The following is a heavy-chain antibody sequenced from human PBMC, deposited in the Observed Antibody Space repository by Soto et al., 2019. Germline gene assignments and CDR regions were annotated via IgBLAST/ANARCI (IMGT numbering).Heavy chain of an antibody. CDR1: GGSISSGSYY. D-gene: IGHD3-3*01. Sequence: SETLSLTCTVSGGSISSGSYYWGWIRQPPGKGLEWIGSIYYSGSTYYNPSLKSRVTISVDTSKNQFSLKLSSVTAADTAVYYCASGSERITIFGVVTVDAFDIWGQGTMVTVSS. V-gene: IGHV4-39*07. CDR2: IYYSGST. J-gene: IGHJ3*02. CDR3: ASGSERITIFGVVTVDAFDI.